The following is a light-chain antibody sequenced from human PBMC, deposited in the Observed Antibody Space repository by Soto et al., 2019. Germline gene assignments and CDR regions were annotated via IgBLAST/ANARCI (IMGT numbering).Light chain of an antibody. V-gene: IGLV1-44*01. Sequence: QSVLTQPPSTSGTPGQRVTISWSGSRSNIGRSTVNWYQQLPGTAPKVLVYSTNQRPSGVPDRFSGSKSGTSASLAISGLQSEDEADYYGAAWDDTLSVGVFGGGTKLAVL. J-gene: IGLJ3*02. CDR2: STN. CDR1: RSNIGRST. CDR3: AAWDDTLSVGV.